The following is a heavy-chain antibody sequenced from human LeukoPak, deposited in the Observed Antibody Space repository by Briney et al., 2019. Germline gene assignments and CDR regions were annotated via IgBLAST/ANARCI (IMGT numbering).Heavy chain of an antibody. V-gene: IGHV1-2*02. Sequence: ASVKVSCKASGYTFTGYYMHRVRQAPGQGLEWMGWINPNSGGTNYAQKFQGRVTMTRDTSISTAYMELSRLRSDDTAVYYCARDQVLRYFDWLPDYYYYGMDVWGQGTTVTVSS. CDR2: INPNSGGT. CDR3: ARDQVLRYFDWLPDYYYYGMDV. CDR1: GYTFTGYY. J-gene: IGHJ6*02. D-gene: IGHD3-9*01.